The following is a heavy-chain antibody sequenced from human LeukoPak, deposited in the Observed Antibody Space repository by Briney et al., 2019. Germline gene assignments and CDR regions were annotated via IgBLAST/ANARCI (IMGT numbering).Heavy chain of an antibody. CDR1: GGSIRSGDYY. V-gene: IGHV4-30-4*01. D-gene: IGHD3-10*01. Sequence: SQTLSLTCTVSGGSIRSGDYYWSWIRQPPGKGLEWIGYTASPYHNPSRKSRVTISIDTSKNQISLKLDSVTASDTAVYYCARSTNHDASGSYYFDSWGQGILVTVTS. CDR3: ARSTNHDASGSYYFDS. CDR2: YTASP. J-gene: IGHJ4*02.